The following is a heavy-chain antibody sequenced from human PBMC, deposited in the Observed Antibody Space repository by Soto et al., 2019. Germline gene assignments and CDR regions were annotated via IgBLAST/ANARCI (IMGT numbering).Heavy chain of an antibody. J-gene: IGHJ4*02. CDR2: IDSDGSTGGT. CDR3: ARAGGTYYADS. CDR1: GFSFSGYW. V-gene: IGHV3-74*03. D-gene: IGHD1-26*01. Sequence: EVRLVESGGALVQPGGSLRLSCEVSGFSFSGYWRHWVRRAPGKWLVWVSHIDSDGSTGGTSYVDSVRGRFTISRDDSNNRLYLQMKSLRVEDTAVYSCARAGGTYYADSWGQGTMVTVAS.